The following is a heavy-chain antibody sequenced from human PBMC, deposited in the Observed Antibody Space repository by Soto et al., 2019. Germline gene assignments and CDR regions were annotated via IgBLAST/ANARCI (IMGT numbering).Heavy chain of an antibody. D-gene: IGHD2-15*01. CDR3: AIHVAVPRTRGFGY. V-gene: IGHV4-4*02. CDR2: IYHSGTT. CDR1: GGSISDNW. Sequence: QVQLQESGPGLVKPSGTLSLTCAVAGGSISDNWWSWVRQAPGKGLEWIGEIYHSGTTYYNPSLKGRVIILGDMSASHISLTLSSVTAADTAVFYCAIHVAVPRTRGFGYWGQGALVAVSS. J-gene: IGHJ4*02.